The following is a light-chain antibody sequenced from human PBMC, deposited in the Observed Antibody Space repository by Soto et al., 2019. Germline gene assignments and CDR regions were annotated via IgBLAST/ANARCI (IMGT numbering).Light chain of an antibody. CDR1: QSVSTNF. J-gene: IGKJ4*01. CDR3: QQYGSSPPT. Sequence: EIVLTQSPGTLSLSPGERATLSCRASQSVSTNFLAWYQQKPGQAPRLLISGASNRATGIPDRFSGSGSGTDFSLTIDRLEPEDLAVYFCQQYGSSPPTCGGGTKVAIK. CDR2: GAS. V-gene: IGKV3-20*01.